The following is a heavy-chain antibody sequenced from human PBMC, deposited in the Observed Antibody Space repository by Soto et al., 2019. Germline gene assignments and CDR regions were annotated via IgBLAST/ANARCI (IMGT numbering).Heavy chain of an antibody. D-gene: IGHD2-8*01. J-gene: IGHJ6*02. CDR3: ARGMAPYNFNGMDV. CDR1: GFTVSSHY. Sequence: GGSLRLSCAASGFTVSSHYMSWVRQAPGKGLEWVSVIYSGGSTYYADSVKGRFIISRDNSKNTLSLQMNSLRVEDTAVYYCARGMAPYNFNGMDVWGQGTTVTVAS. CDR2: IYSGGST. V-gene: IGHV3-53*01.